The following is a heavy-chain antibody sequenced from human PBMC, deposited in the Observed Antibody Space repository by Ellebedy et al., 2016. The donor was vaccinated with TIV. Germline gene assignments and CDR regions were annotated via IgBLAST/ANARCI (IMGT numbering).Heavy chain of an antibody. CDR1: GFTSSTYS. Sequence: GGSLRPSXAASGFTSSTYSTHWVRQLPGKGLVWVSCISSDGTTTIYADSVKGRFTISRDNAKNTLYLQMDTLRGEYTAVYYCARGVYSRGDYWGQGTLVTVSS. CDR2: ISSDGTTT. D-gene: IGHD6-13*01. V-gene: IGHV3-74*01. CDR3: ARGVYSRGDY. J-gene: IGHJ4*02.